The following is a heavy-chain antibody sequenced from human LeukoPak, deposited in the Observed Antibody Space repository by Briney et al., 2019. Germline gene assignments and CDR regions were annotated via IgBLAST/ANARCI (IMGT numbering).Heavy chain of an antibody. J-gene: IGHJ3*02. CDR1: GFTFSTFA. D-gene: IGHD6-6*01. V-gene: IGHV3-23*01. CDR3: AYSSSLTRRGAFDI. Sequence: PGGSLRLSCAASGFTFSTFAMNWVRQAPGKGLEWVSAISGSGDSTYFGDSVTGRFTISRDNSKSVLYLQMNSLRAEDTAVYYCAYSSSLTRRGAFDIWGQGTMVTVSS. CDR2: ISGSGDST.